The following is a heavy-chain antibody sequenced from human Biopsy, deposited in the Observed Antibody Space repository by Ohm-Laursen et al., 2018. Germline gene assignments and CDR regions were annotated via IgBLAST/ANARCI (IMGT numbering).Heavy chain of an antibody. CDR2: VYNGGIT. CDR3: ARTPRDSFWSGSYKRGLWFDP. J-gene: IGHJ5*02. Sequence: SETLSLTCSGSGGSIISYYWTRIRQPPGQGLEWIGHVYNGGITNYNPSLKSRVTISKDTSKNQFPLQVNSVTAADTAVYYCARTPRDSFWSGSYKRGLWFDPWGQGTLVIVSS. D-gene: IGHD3-3*01. V-gene: IGHV4-59*01. CDR1: GGSIISYY.